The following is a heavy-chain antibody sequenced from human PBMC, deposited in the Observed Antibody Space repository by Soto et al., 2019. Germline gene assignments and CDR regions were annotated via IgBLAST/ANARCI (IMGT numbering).Heavy chain of an antibody. CDR2: ISAYNGNT. D-gene: IGHD3-22*01. V-gene: IGHV1-18*01. Sequence: ASVKVSCKASGYTFTSYGISWVRQAPGQGLEWMGWISAYNGNTNYAQKLQGRVTMTTDTSTSTAYMELRSLRSDDTAVYYCARAWPWAFYYDSSGYYDYWGQGTLVTVSS. J-gene: IGHJ4*02. CDR3: ARAWPWAFYYDSSGYYDY. CDR1: GYTFTSYG.